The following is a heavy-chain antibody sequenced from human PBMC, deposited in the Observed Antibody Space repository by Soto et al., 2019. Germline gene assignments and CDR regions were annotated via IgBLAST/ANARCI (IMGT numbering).Heavy chain of an antibody. V-gene: IGHV1-3*01. Sequence: GASVKVSCKASGYTFTSYAMHWVRQAPGQRLEWMGWINAGNGNTKYSQKFQGRVTITRDTSASTAYMELSSLRSEDTAVYYCARFIRGYYYMDVWGKGTTVTVSS. J-gene: IGHJ6*03. CDR2: INAGNGNT. CDR3: ARFIRGYYYMDV. D-gene: IGHD3-10*01. CDR1: GYTFTSYA.